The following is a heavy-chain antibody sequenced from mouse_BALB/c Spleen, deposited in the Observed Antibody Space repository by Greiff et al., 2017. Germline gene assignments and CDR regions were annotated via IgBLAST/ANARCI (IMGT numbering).Heavy chain of an antibody. D-gene: IGHD2-14*01. Sequence: EVKLVESGGGLVKPGGSLKLSCAASGFTFSSYTMSWVRQTPEKRLEWVAYISNGGGSTYYPDTVKGRVTISRDNAKNTLYLQMSSLKSEDTAMYYCARHGEVRQGAWFAYWGQGTLVTVSA. CDR2: ISNGGGST. V-gene: IGHV5-12-2*01. CDR1: GFTFSSYT. CDR3: ARHGEVRQGAWFAY. J-gene: IGHJ3*01.